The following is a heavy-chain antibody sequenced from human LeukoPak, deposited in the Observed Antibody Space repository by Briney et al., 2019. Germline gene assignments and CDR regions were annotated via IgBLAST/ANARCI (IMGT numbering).Heavy chain of an antibody. J-gene: IGHJ5*02. V-gene: IGHV4-34*01. Sequence: SECRSLTCAVDGGSFSGFYWSWIRHPPGEGLEWVGEINHSVSTNYNPSLRSGATISVDTSKNQFSLKLSSVNAADTAVYYCARGNDSGAYVVGPWFDPWGQGTLGTVSS. D-gene: IGHD4-17*01. CDR2: INHSVST. CDR3: ARGNDSGAYVVGPWFDP. CDR1: GGSFSGFY.